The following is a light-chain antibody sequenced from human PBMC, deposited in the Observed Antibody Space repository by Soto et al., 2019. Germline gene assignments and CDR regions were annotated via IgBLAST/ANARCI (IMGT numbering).Light chain of an antibody. V-gene: IGLV2-23*02. Sequence: QSALTQPASVSGSPGQSITISCTGTSSDVGNYNRVSWYQQHPGKAPKLIIYEVSKLPSGASDRFSGSQSGNTASLTISGLQAGEEADYYCCSWVNRDTLMFGGGTKLTVL. CDR3: CSWVNRDTLM. CDR2: EVS. CDR1: SSDVGNYNR. J-gene: IGLJ3*02.